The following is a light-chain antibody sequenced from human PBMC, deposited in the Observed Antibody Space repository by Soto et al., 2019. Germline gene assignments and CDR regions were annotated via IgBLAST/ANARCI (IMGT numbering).Light chain of an antibody. CDR1: SNDIGSYNY. CDR3: SSYTSTSTYV. V-gene: IGLV2-14*01. J-gene: IGLJ1*01. Sequence: QSALTQPASVSGSPGQSITISCTGTSNDIGSYNYVSWYQQHPDKAPKLMIYDVNNRPSGVSNRFSGSKSGNTASLTISGLQAEDEADYFSSSYTSTSTYVFGTGTKVTVL. CDR2: DVN.